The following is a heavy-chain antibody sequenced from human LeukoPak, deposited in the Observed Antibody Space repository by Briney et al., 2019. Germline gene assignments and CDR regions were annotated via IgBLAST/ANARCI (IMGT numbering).Heavy chain of an antibody. CDR3: ARKLWLFGYFDY. CDR1: GGSISSSSYY. Sequence: SETLSLTCTVSGGSISSSSYYWGWIRQPPGKELEWIGSIYYSGGTYYNPSLKSRVTISVDTSKNQFSLKLSSVTAADTAVYYCARKLWLFGYFDYWGQGTLVTVSS. V-gene: IGHV4-39*01. D-gene: IGHD5-18*01. J-gene: IGHJ4*02. CDR2: IYYSGGT.